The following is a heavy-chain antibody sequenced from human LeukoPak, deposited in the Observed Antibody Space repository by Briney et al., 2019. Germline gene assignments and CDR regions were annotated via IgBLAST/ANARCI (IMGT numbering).Heavy chain of an antibody. CDR3: ARDRETYYYGSGSYPY. V-gene: IGHV3-66*01. CDR1: GFTVSSNY. Sequence: GGSLRLSCAASGFTVSSNYMSWVRQAPGKGLEWVSVIYSGGSTYYADSVKGRFTISRDNSKNTLYLQMNSLRAEDTAVYYCARDRETYYYGSGSYPYWGQGTLVTVSS. J-gene: IGHJ4*02. CDR2: IYSGGST. D-gene: IGHD3-10*01.